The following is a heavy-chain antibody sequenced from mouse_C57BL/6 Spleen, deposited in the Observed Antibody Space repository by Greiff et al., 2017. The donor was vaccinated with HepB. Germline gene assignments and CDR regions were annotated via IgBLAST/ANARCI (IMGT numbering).Heavy chain of an antibody. CDR2: IRNKANGYTT. D-gene: IGHD2-5*01. CDR1: GFTFTDYY. J-gene: IGHJ2*01. V-gene: IGHV7-3*01. Sequence: VQLKESGGGLVQPGGSLSLSCAASGFTFTDYYMSWVRQPPGKALEWLGFIRNKANGYTTEYSASVKGRFTISRDNSQSILYLQMNALRAEDSATYYCARSPPYSNFDYWGQGTTLTVSS. CDR3: ARSPPYSNFDY.